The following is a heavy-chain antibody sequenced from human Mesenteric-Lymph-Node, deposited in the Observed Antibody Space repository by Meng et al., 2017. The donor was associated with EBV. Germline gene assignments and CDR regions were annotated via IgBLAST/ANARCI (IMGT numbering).Heavy chain of an antibody. J-gene: IGHJ4*02. CDR3: AYCSGGNCYSFDY. V-gene: IGHV4-30-4*01. Sequence: QVQLPESGPGLVKPSPTLSLTCAVSGVSISNGGYYWSWLRQPPGKGLEWIGYIYHSGSTYYNPSLESRVTISLDTSKNQFPLKLSSVTAADTAVYYCAYCSGGNCYSFDYWGQGTLVTVSS. D-gene: IGHD2-15*01. CDR2: IYHSGST. CDR1: GVSISNGGYY.